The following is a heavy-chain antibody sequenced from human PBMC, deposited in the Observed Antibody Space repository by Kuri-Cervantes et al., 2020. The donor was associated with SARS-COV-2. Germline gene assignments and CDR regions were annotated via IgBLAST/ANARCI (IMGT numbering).Heavy chain of an antibody. D-gene: IGHD5-12*01. CDR3: AAVPPSIRYSGYDGYYFDY. V-gene: IGHV1-3*01. J-gene: IGHJ4*02. Sequence: ASVKVSCKASGYTFTSYAMHWVRQAPGQRLEWMGWINAGNGNTKYSQKFQGRVTITRDTSASTAYMELSSLRSEDTAVYYCAAVPPSIRYSGYDGYYFDYWGQGTLVTVSS. CDR2: INAGNGNT. CDR1: GYTFTSYA.